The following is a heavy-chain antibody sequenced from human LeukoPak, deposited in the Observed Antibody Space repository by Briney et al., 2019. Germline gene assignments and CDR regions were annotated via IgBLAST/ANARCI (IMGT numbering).Heavy chain of an antibody. CDR2: ISGSGGST. CDR3: AKDLHPNGDLIPDAFDI. V-gene: IGHV3-23*01. Sequence: GGSLRLSCAASGFTSSSYAMSWVRQAPGKGLEWVSAISGSGGSTYYADSVKGRFTISRDNSKNTLYLQMNSLRAEDTAVYYCAKDLHPNGDLIPDAFDIWGQGTMVTVSS. J-gene: IGHJ3*02. CDR1: GFTSSSYA. D-gene: IGHD4-17*01.